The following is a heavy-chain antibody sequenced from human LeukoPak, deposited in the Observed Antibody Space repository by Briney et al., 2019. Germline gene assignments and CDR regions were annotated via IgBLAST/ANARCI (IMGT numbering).Heavy chain of an antibody. J-gene: IGHJ4*02. V-gene: IGHV1-24*01. Sequence: ASVKVSCKVSGYTLTELSMHWVRQAPGKGLEWMGGFDPEDGETIYAQKFQGRVTMTEDTSTDTAYMELSSLRSEDTAVYYCATDLLLWFGEPNDYWGQGTLVTVSS. CDR1: GYTLTELS. D-gene: IGHD3-10*01. CDR2: FDPEDGET. CDR3: ATDLLLWFGEPNDY.